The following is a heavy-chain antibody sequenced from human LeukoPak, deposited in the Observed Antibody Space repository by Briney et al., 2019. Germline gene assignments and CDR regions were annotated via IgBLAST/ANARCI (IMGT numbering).Heavy chain of an antibody. J-gene: IGHJ4*02. CDR3: TTFADFWSAFSFGH. CDR2: IKSRSDGGTA. V-gene: IGHV3-15*01. CDR1: GFTVSNTW. Sequence: GGSLRLSCAASGFTVSNTWMSWVRQAPGKGLEWVGRIKSRSDGGTAEYAAPVKGRFTISRDDSKNTLNLEMSSLRTEDTAVYYCTTFADFWSAFSFGHWGQGTLVTVSS. D-gene: IGHD3-3*01.